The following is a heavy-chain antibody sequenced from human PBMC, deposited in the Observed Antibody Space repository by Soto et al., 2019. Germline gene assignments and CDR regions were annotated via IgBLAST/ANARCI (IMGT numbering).Heavy chain of an antibody. CDR2: ISSSSSYI. V-gene: IGHV3-21*01. CDR1: GFTFSSYS. J-gene: IGHJ5*02. CDR3: ARDPSRGTNWFDP. Sequence: GGSLRLSCAASGFTFSSYSMNWVRQAPGKGLEWVSSISSSSSYIYYADSVKGRFTISRDNAKNSLYLQMNSLRAEDTAVYYCARDPSRGTNWFDPWRHGTLVTV. D-gene: IGHD6-13*01.